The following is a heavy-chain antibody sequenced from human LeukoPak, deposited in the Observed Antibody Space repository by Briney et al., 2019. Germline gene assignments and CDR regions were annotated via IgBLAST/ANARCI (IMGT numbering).Heavy chain of an antibody. D-gene: IGHD3-3*01. Sequence: ASVKVACKASGYTFTSYGISWVRQTPGQGLEWMGWISAYNGNTNYAQKLQGRVTMTTDTSTSTAYMELRSLRSDDTAVYYCARDLEWNDVFDAFVILGERTMVSVSS. CDR3: ARDLEWNDVFDAFVI. J-gene: IGHJ3*02. CDR2: ISAYNGNT. CDR1: GYTFTSYG. V-gene: IGHV1-18*01.